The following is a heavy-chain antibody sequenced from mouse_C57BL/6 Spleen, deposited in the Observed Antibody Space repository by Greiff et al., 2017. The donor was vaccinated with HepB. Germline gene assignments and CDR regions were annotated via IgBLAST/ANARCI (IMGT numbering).Heavy chain of an antibody. D-gene: IGHD3-2*02. CDR3: ARGTAHLGYYFDY. Sequence: VQLQQSGAELVKPGASVKISCKASGYAFSSYWMNWVKQRPGKGLEWIGQIYPGDGDTNYNGKFKGKATLTADKSSSTAYMQLSSLTSEDSAVYFCARGTAHLGYYFDYWGQGTTLTVSS. CDR1: GYAFSSYW. J-gene: IGHJ2*01. V-gene: IGHV1-80*01. CDR2: IYPGDGDT.